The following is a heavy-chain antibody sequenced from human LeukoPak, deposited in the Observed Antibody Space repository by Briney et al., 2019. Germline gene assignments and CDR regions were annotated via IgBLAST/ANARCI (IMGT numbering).Heavy chain of an antibody. CDR1: GFTFSSYA. D-gene: IGHD2-2*01. J-gene: IGHJ3*02. Sequence: GGSLRLSCAASGFTFSSYAMRWVRQAPGKGLEWVAVISYDGSNKYYADSVKGRFTISRDNSKNTLYLQMNSLRAEDTAVYYCVRGGPAAAPPWAFDIWGQGTMVTVSS. V-gene: IGHV3-30-3*01. CDR2: ISYDGSNK. CDR3: VRGGPAAAPPWAFDI.